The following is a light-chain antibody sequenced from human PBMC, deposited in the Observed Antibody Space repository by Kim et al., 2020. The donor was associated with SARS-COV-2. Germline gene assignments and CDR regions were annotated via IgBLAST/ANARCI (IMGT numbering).Light chain of an antibody. CDR3: QQYDSLPYN. J-gene: IGKJ2*01. V-gene: IGKV1-33*01. CDR1: QDIINY. CDR2: YAS. Sequence: ASVGDRVTISCQASQDIINYLNWYQHKPGKGPKLLIYYASNLETGVPSRFRGSGSGTQFTLTINSLQPEDIGTYYCQQYDSLPYNYGQGTKVDIK.